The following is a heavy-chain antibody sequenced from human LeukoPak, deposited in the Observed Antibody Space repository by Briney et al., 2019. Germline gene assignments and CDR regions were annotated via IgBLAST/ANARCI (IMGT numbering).Heavy chain of an antibody. V-gene: IGHV4-59*12. Sequence: SETLSLTCTVSGDSFSSYYWNWIRQPAGKGLEWIGEIYHSGNTNYNPSLKSRVTISVDKSKNQFSLRVSSVTAADTAVYYCARGQSWSFDYWGQGTLVTVST. CDR2: IYHSGNT. D-gene: IGHD2-8*02. J-gene: IGHJ4*02. CDR1: GDSFSSYY. CDR3: ARGQSWSFDY.